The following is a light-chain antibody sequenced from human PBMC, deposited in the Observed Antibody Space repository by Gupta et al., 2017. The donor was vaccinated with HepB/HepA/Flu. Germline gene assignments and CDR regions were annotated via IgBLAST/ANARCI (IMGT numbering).Light chain of an antibody. CDR1: QSINNW. Sequence: DFQMTQSPSTLSASVGDRVTITCRASQSINNWLAWYQQKPGKAPKLLTYKASTLESGVPSRFSGSGSGTEFTLTISSLQPDDFATYYCQQYNSYCSFGQGTKLELK. J-gene: IGKJ2*04. V-gene: IGKV1-5*03. CDR2: KAS. CDR3: QQYNSYCS.